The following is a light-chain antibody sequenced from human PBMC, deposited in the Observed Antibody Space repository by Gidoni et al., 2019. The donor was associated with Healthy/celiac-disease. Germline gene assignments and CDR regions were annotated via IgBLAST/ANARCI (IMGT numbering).Light chain of an antibody. CDR1: SSNIGSNY. V-gene: IGLV1-47*01. J-gene: IGLJ2*01. CDR3: AAWDDSLSGVV. Sequence: QSVLTQPPSASGNPGQRVSISCSGSSSNIGSNYVYWYQQLPGTAPKLLIYRNNQRHSGGPDRFSGSKSGTSASLAISGLRSEDEAYYYCAAWDDSLSGVVFGGGTKLTVL. CDR2: RNN.